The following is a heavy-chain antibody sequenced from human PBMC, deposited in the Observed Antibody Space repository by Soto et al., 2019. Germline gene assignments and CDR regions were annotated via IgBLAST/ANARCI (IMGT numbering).Heavy chain of an antibody. J-gene: IGHJ6*02. Sequence: PGGSLRLSCAASGFTFSSYGMHWVRQAPGKGLEWVAVIWYDGSNKYCADSVKGRFTISRDNSKNTLYLQMNSLRAEDTAVYYCARDLGGGSWNPFYYYYGMDVWGQGTTVTVSS. V-gene: IGHV3-33*01. D-gene: IGHD2-15*01. CDR2: IWYDGSNK. CDR1: GFTFSSYG. CDR3: ARDLGGGSWNPFYYYYGMDV.